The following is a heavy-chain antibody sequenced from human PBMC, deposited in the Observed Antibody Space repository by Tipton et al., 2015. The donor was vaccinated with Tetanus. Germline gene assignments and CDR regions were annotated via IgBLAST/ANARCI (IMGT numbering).Heavy chain of an antibody. D-gene: IGHD3-22*01. J-gene: IGHJ6*02. V-gene: IGHV4-59*01. CDR3: ARDSLQIYESSGYYSWGMDV. CDR2: IYYSGST. Sequence: TLSLTCTVSGGSISSYYWSWIRQPPGKGLEWIGYIYYSGSTNYNPSLKSRVTISVDTSKNQFSLKLSSVTAADTAVYYCARDSLQIYESSGYYSWGMDVWGQGTTVTVSS. CDR1: GGSISSYY.